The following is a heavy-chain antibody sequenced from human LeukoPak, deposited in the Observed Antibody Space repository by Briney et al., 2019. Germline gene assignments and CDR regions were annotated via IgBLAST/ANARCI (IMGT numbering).Heavy chain of an antibody. Sequence: KPSETLSLTCTVSGGSISSYYWSWIWQPAGKGLEWIGRIYTSGSTNYNPSLKSRVTMSVDTSKNQFSLKLSSVTAADTAVYYCARGTDSSSWYLNWFDPWGQGTLVTVSS. V-gene: IGHV4-4*07. D-gene: IGHD6-13*01. CDR3: ARGTDSSSWYLNWFDP. CDR2: IYTSGST. CDR1: GGSISSYY. J-gene: IGHJ5*02.